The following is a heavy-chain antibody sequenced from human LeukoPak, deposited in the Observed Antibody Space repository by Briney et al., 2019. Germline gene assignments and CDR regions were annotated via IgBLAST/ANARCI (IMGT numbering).Heavy chain of an antibody. CDR2: ISHDGRTK. J-gene: IGHJ5*02. D-gene: IGHD5-24*01. Sequence: GGSLRLSCVVSGFNFDNFAMHWVRQPLGKGLAWVAVISHDGRTKYYADSMKGRITISRDNSKNTLFLQISNLRSEDTAVYFCARPSPPGDGYNPPNHWSQGTLVTVSS. V-gene: IGHV3-30*04. CDR1: GFNFDNFA. CDR3: ARPSPPGDGYNPPNH.